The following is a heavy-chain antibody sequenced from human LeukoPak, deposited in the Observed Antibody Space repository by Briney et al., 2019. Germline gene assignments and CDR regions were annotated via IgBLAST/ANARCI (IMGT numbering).Heavy chain of an antibody. CDR1: GGSFSGYY. Sequence: SETLSLTCAVYGGSFSGYYWSWIRQPPGKGLEWIGEINHSGSTNYNPSLKSRVTISVDTSKNQFSLKLSSVTAADTAVYYCARGGFMVRGVFPRYYWGQGTLGTASP. V-gene: IGHV4-34*01. J-gene: IGHJ4*02. D-gene: IGHD3-10*01. CDR2: INHSGST. CDR3: ARGGFMVRGVFPRYY.